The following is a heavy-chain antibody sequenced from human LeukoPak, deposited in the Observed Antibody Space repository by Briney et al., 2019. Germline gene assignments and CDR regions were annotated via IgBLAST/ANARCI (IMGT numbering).Heavy chain of an antibody. Sequence: ASVKVSCKVSGYTLTELSIHWVRQAPGKGLEWMGGFDPGDGETIYAQKFQGRVTMTEDTSTDTAYMELSSLRPEDTAMYYCATLGGGFRDLYNWGQGTLVTVSS. CDR1: GYTLTELS. CDR2: FDPGDGET. CDR3: ATLGGGFRDLYN. J-gene: IGHJ4*02. D-gene: IGHD3-16*01. V-gene: IGHV1-24*01.